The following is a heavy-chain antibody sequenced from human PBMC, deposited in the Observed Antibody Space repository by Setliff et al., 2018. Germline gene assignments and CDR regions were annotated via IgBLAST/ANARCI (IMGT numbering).Heavy chain of an antibody. CDR1: GGSISSSSYY. CDR3: ARRATYYNFWSGYYDY. Sequence: SETLSLTCTVSGGSISSSSYYWGWIRQPPGKGLEWIGSIYYSGSTYYNPSLKSRVTISVDTSKNQFSLKLSSVTAADTAVYYCARRATYYNFWSGYYDYWGQGTQVTVSS. V-gene: IGHV4-39*07. J-gene: IGHJ4*02. D-gene: IGHD3-3*01. CDR2: IYYSGST.